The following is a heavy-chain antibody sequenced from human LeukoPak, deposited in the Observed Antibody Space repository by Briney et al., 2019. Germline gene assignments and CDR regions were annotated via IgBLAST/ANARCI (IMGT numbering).Heavy chain of an antibody. CDR2: INWNGGST. CDR3: ARGGITIFLSYNYMDV. CDR1: GFTFDDYA. D-gene: IGHD3-9*01. J-gene: IGHJ6*03. Sequence: GGSLRLSCAASGFTFDDYAMHWVRQAPGKGLEWVSGINWNGGSTGYADSVKGRFTISRDNAKNSLYLQMSSLRAEDTALYYCARGGITIFLSYNYMDVWGKGTTVTVSS. V-gene: IGHV3-20*04.